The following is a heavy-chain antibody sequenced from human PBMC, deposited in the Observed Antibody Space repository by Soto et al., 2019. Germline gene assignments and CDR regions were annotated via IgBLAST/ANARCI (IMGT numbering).Heavy chain of an antibody. CDR3: ARGRITMVRGATYFDY. V-gene: IGHV3-48*03. J-gene: IGHJ4*02. D-gene: IGHD3-10*01. Sequence: GGSLRLSCAASGFTFSSYEMNWVRQAPGKGLEWVSYISSSGSTIYYADSVKGRFTIPRDNAKNSLYLQMNSLRAEDTAVYYCARGRITMVRGATYFDYWGQGTLVTVSS. CDR2: ISSSGSTI. CDR1: GFTFSSYE.